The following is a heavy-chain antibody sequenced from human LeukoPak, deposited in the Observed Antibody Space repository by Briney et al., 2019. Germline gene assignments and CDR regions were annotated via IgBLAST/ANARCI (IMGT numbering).Heavy chain of an antibody. Sequence: ASVKVSCKASGYTFTGYYMHWVRQAPGQGLEWMGWINPNSGGTNYAQKFQGRVTMTRDTSISTAYMELSRLRSDDTAVYYCARRGRGTLLWFGELYIGSRFDPWGQGTLVTVSS. CDR1: GYTFTGYY. V-gene: IGHV1-2*02. CDR2: INPNSGGT. CDR3: ARRGRGTLLWFGELYIGSRFDP. J-gene: IGHJ5*02. D-gene: IGHD3-10*01.